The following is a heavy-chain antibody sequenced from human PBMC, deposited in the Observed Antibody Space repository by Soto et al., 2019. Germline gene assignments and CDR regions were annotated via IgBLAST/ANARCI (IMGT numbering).Heavy chain of an antibody. CDR2: ISGSGDST. D-gene: IGHD3-10*01. CDR1: GFTFSTYA. CDR3: AKDLQIAMVSCYFDY. J-gene: IGHJ4*02. V-gene: IGHV3-23*01. Sequence: EVQLLESGGGLVQPGGSVRLSCAASGFTFSTYAMSWVRQAPGKGLEWVSAISGSGDSTYYADSVKGRFTISRDNSKNTLNLQMNSLRAEDTAVYYCAKDLQIAMVSCYFDYWGQGTLVTVSS.